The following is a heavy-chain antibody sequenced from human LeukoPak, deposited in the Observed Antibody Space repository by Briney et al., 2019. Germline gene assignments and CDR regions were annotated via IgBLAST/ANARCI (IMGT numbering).Heavy chain of an antibody. CDR3: ARDPIAAGWFDP. J-gene: IGHJ5*02. V-gene: IGHV4-59*01. D-gene: IGHD6-13*01. CDR2: IYYSGST. CDR1: GGSISSYY. Sequence: SETLSLTCTVAGGSISSYYWGWIRQPPGKGLEWIGYIYYSGSTNYNPSLKSRVTISVDTSKNQFSLKLSSVTAADTAVYYCARDPIAAGWFDPWGQGTLVTVSS.